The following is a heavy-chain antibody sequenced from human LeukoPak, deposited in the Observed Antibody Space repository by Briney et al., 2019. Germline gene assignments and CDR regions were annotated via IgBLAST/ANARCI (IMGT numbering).Heavy chain of an antibody. Sequence: QPGRSLRLSCAAPGIPFSSFGMHWLRQAPGKGLEWVAFIWYDGSNKYYADSVKGRFTISRDNSKNTLYLQMNSLGAEDTAVYYCGAGWYFFDYWGQGTLVTVSS. V-gene: IGHV3-30*02. J-gene: IGHJ4*02. D-gene: IGHD6-19*01. CDR3: GAGWYFFDY. CDR2: IWYDGSNK. CDR1: GIPFSSFG.